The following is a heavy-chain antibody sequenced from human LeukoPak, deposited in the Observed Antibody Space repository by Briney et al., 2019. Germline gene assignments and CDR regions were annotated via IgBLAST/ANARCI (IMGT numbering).Heavy chain of an antibody. J-gene: IGHJ4*02. Sequence: GASVKVSCKASGYTFTGYYMHWVRQAPGQGLEWMGRINPNSGGTNYAQKFLGRVTMTRDTSISTAYMELSRLRSDDTAVYYCARDPKGQQLATNFDYWGQGTLVTVSS. D-gene: IGHD6-13*01. CDR3: ARDPKGQQLATNFDY. V-gene: IGHV1-2*06. CDR1: GYTFTGYY. CDR2: INPNSGGT.